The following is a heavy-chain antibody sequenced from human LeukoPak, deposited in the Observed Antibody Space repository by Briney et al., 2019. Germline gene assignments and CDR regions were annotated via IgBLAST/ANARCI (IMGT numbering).Heavy chain of an antibody. CDR3: TTDRAPYCSSTNCYWAEYFRH. CDR2: IKSKTNGGPT. D-gene: IGHD2-2*01. V-gene: IGHV3-15*01. CDR1: GFTFSSYA. Sequence: PGGSLRLSCAASGFTFSSYAMSWVRQAPGKGLEWVGRIKSKTNGGPTDYAAPVKGRFTISRDDSKNTLYLQMNSLKTEDTAVYYCTTDRAPYCSSTNCYWAEYFRHWGQGTLVTVSS. J-gene: IGHJ1*01.